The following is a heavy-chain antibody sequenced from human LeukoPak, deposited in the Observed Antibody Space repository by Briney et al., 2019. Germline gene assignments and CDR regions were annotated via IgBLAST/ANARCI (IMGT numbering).Heavy chain of an antibody. CDR1: GYTFTSYY. CDR3: ARGVLGDILTGYYLYYYGMDV. CDR2: TNPSGGST. D-gene: IGHD3-9*01. Sequence: ASVKVSCKASGYTFTSYYMHWVRQAPGQGLEWMGVTNPSGGSTNYAQKFQGRVTMTRDTSTSTVYMEPTSLRSEDTAVYYCARGVLGDILTGYYLYYYGMDVWGQGTTVTVSS. J-gene: IGHJ6*02. V-gene: IGHV1-46*01.